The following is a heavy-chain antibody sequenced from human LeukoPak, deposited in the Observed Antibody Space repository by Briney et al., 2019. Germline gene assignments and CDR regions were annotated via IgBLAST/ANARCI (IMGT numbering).Heavy chain of an antibody. J-gene: IGHJ4*02. CDR3: AKAKGSGLKYYFDY. CDR1: GFTFSNYA. D-gene: IGHD6-19*01. CDR2: ISGSGGST. V-gene: IGHV3-23*01. Sequence: GGSLSLSCAASGFTFSNYAMTWVRQAPGKGLEWVSGISGSGGSTYYADSVKGRFTVSRDNSKNTLFLQMNSLRAEDTAVYYCAKAKGSGLKYYFDYWGQGTLVTVSS.